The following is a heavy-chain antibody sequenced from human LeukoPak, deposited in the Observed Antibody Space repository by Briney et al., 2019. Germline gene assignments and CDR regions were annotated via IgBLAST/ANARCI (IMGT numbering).Heavy chain of an antibody. CDR2: IDNYGSDT. CDR3: ARASDYDSGGYYIGGTFDY. Sequence: PGGSLRLSCAASGFTFTNYWIHWVRQAPGKGLVWVSRIDNYGSDTIYADSVKGRFTISRDNSKKTLYLQMNSLRAEDTAVYYCARASDYDSGGYYIGGTFDYWGQGTLVTVSS. D-gene: IGHD3-22*01. V-gene: IGHV3-74*01. CDR1: GFTFTNYW. J-gene: IGHJ4*02.